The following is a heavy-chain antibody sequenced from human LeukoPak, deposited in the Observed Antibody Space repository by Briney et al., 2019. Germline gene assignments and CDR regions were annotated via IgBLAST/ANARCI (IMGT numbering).Heavy chain of an antibody. V-gene: IGHV4-31*03. CDR2: IYYSGST. J-gene: IGHJ4*02. Sequence: SQTLSLTCTVSGGSISSGGYYWSWIRQHPGKGLEWIGYIYYSGSTYYNPSLKSRVTISVDTSKNQFFLKLSSVTAADTAVYYCARAGYCSSTSCYLASDYWGQGTLVTVSS. CDR3: ARAGYCSSTSCYLASDY. D-gene: IGHD2-2*01. CDR1: GGSISSGGYY.